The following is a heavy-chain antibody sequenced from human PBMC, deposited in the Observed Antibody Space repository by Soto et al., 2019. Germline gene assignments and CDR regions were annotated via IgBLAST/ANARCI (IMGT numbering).Heavy chain of an antibody. Sequence: QITLKESGPTLVKPTQTLTLTCTFSGFSLSTSGVGVGWIRQPPGKALEWLAFIYWDDAKRNSTFLKSRLTITKATSKTAVVLTMTHRSPVDTATSYCAHLVAAGITYSFDSWGQGTLVTVSS. J-gene: IGHJ4*02. CDR3: AHLVAAGITYSFDS. D-gene: IGHD2-15*01. CDR1: GFSLSTSGVG. CDR2: IYWDDAK. V-gene: IGHV2-5*02.